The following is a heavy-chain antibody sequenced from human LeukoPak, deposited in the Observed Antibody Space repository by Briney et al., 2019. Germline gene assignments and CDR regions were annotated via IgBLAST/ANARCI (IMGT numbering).Heavy chain of an antibody. CDR2: IYPSDSDT. CDR3: ARSLLGGLYSSSWYYDY. V-gene: IGHV5-51*01. Sequence: GESLKISCKGSGYSFANYWIGWVRQMPGKSLEWMGIIYPSDSDTTYSPSFQGQVTISADKSISTAYLQWSSLKASDTAMYYCARSLLGGLYSSSWYYDYWGQGTLVTVSS. D-gene: IGHD6-13*01. J-gene: IGHJ4*02. CDR1: GYSFANYW.